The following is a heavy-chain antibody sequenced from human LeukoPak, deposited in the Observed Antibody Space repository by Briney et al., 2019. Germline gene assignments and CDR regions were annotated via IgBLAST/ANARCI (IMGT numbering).Heavy chain of an antibody. Sequence: SETLSLTCIVSGGSISSYYWGWIRQPPGKGLEWIGSIYYNGSTTSNPSLKSRVIILVDTSKNQFSLKLSSVTAADTAVYYCARGAHNLATIITHFDYWGQGTLVTVSS. D-gene: IGHD5-12*01. V-gene: IGHV4-59*12. J-gene: IGHJ4*02. CDR1: GGSISSYY. CDR3: ARGAHNLATIITHFDY. CDR2: IYYNGST.